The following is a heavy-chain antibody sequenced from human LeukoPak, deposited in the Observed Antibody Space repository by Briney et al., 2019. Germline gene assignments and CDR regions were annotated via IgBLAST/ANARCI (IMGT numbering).Heavy chain of an antibody. D-gene: IGHD2/OR15-2a*01. V-gene: IGHV3-21*01. CDR1: GFTLSRYS. J-gene: IGHJ4*02. Sequence: GGSLRLSCGVSGFTLSRYSMNWVRQAPGKGLEWVSSISSSSSYIYYADSVKGRFTISRDNAKNSLYLQMDSLTAEDTAVYYCTRKGSQWDFLVDYWGQGTRVAVSP. CDR3: TRKGSQWDFLVDY. CDR2: ISSSSSYI.